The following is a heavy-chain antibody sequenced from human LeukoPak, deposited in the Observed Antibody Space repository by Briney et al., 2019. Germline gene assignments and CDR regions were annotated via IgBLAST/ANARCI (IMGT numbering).Heavy chain of an antibody. CDR3: AKGGEYQFDY. V-gene: IGHV3-23*01. D-gene: IGHD2/OR15-2a*01. Sequence: GGSLRLSCAASGFTFSSYAMSWVRQAPGKGLEWASAISANGAGTYYADSVKGRFTISRDNSKNTLYLQMNSLRAEDTAVYYCAKGGEYQFDYWGQGTLVTVSS. CDR1: GFTFSSYA. J-gene: IGHJ4*02. CDR2: ISANGAGT.